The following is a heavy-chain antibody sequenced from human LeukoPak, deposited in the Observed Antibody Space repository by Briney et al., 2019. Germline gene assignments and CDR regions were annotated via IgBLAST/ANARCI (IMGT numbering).Heavy chain of an antibody. CDR1: GFTFSSYW. Sequence: GGSLRLSCAASGFTFSSYWMSWVRQAPGKGLEWVANIKQDGSEKYYVDSVKGRFTISRDNAKNSLYLQVNSLRAEDTAVYYCARVGRFLEWLSPFDYWGQGTLVTVSS. V-gene: IGHV3-7*01. CDR2: IKQDGSEK. D-gene: IGHD3-3*01. CDR3: ARVGRFLEWLSPFDY. J-gene: IGHJ4*02.